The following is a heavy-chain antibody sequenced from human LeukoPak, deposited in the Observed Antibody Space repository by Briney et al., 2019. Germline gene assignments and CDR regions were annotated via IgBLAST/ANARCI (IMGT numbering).Heavy chain of an antibody. V-gene: IGHV1-2*06. CDR3: ARGPITIFGVSVGNWFDP. Sequence: GASVKVSCKASGYTFTGYYMHWVRQAPGQGLEWLGRINPDSGDTKYVENLQGRVTMTRDTSISTVYMDLSGPRSDDTAVYYCARGPITIFGVSVGNWFDPWGQGTLVTVSS. CDR1: GYTFTGYY. J-gene: IGHJ5*02. CDR2: INPDSGDT. D-gene: IGHD3-3*01.